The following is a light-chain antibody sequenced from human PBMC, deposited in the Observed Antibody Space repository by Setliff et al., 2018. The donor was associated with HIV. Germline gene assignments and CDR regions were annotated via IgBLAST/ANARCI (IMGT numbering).Light chain of an antibody. J-gene: IGLJ1*01. CDR1: SSNIGVNV. CDR2: NTY. Sequence: QSVLSQPPSASGTPGQGVTISCSGSSSNIGVNVVNWYQHLPGTSPKLLIYNTYQRPSGVPDRFSGSKSGSSASLAISGPQSEDEADYYCAVWDNGLKGYVFGTGTKVTVL. CDR3: AVWDNGLKGYV. V-gene: IGLV1-44*01.